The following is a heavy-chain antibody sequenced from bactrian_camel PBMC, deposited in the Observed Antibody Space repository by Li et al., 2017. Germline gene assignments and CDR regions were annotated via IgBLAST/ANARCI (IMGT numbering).Heavy chain of an antibody. J-gene: IGHJ4*01. V-gene: IGHV3S53*01. CDR1: RSIYDTMC. CDR3: AADSFNLQLARHYKY. D-gene: IGHD2*01. CDR2: IDRNGYP. Sequence: VQLVESGGGSVQPGGSLRLSCASSRSIYDTMCMGWVRLAPGKEREGVAAIDRNGYPTYTYAVKDRFTISKDNVKNTLYLEMNNLELEDTAMYFCAADSFNLQLARHYKYWGQGTQVTVS.